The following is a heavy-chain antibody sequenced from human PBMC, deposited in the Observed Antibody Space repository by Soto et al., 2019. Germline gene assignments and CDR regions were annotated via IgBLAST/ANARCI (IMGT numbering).Heavy chain of an antibody. CDR2: IIPIFDTA. J-gene: IGHJ4*02. Sequence: QVQLVQSGAEVKKPGSSVKVSCKASGGTFSSYAISWVRQAPGQGLEWMGGIIPIFDTANYAQKVQGRVTSTADKSTSTAYLELSSLRSEDTALYYCARGQWDDYVWGFDYWGQGTLVTVSS. V-gene: IGHV1-69*06. CDR3: ARGQWDDYVWGFDY. D-gene: IGHD3-16*01. CDR1: GGTFSSYA.